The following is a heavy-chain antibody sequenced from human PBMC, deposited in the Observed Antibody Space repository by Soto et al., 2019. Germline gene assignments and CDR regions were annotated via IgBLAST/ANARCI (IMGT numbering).Heavy chain of an antibody. CDR3: AKGYSTGWPSSLNS. CDR1: GFTVSNYG. CDR2: ITNNSDYT. V-gene: IGHV3-23*04. J-gene: IGHJ4*02. Sequence: EMQLVESGGGLVQRGGSLRLSCAASGFTVSNYGVSWVRQAPGKGLECVSAITNNSDYTYYADSVKGRFTVSRDNSKNTLFLEMNSLRAEDTAVYYCAKGYSTGWPSSLNSWGQGTLVTVSS. D-gene: IGHD6-19*01.